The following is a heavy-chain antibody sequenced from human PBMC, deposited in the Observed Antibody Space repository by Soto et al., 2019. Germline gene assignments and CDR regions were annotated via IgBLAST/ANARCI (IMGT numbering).Heavy chain of an antibody. CDR2: IKSKTDGGTT. V-gene: IGHV3-15*07. D-gene: IGHD3-3*01. J-gene: IGHJ4*02. CDR1: GFTFSNAW. CDR3: TTGSFEKHYDFWSGYFGTCFDY. Sequence: GGSLRLSCAASGFTFSNAWMNWVRQAPGKGLEWVGRIKSKTDGGTTDYAAPVKGRFTISRDDSKNTLYLQMNSLKTEDTAVYYCTTGSFEKHYDFWSGYFGTCFDYWGQGTLVTVSS.